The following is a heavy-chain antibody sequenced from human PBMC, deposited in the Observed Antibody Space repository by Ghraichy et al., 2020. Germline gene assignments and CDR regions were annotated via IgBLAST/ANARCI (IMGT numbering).Heavy chain of an antibody. CDR2: IYHSGST. CDR1: GGSISSGGYS. CDR3: ARDGGGVGYSWGGFDY. J-gene: IGHJ4*02. V-gene: IGHV4-30-2*01. Sequence: SETLSLTCAVSGGSISSGGYSWSWIRQPPGKGLEWIGYIYHSGSTYYNPSLKSRVTISVDRSKNQFSLKLSSVTAADTAVYYCARDGGGVGYSWGGFDYWGQGTLVTVSS. D-gene: IGHD5-18*01.